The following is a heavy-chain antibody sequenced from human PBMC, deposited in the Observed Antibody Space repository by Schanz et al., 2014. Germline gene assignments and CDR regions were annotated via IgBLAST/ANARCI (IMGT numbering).Heavy chain of an antibody. V-gene: IGHV1-46*01. CDR2: INPSGGST. Sequence: QVQLVQSGAEVKKPGASVKVSCKASGYTFTSDSMHWVRQAPGQGLEWMGMINPSGGSTTYAQKFQDKVTITADTSTTTAYMELSSLRSDDTAVYYCARDRRRYCSTASCLHDNWFDPWGQGTLVIVSS. D-gene: IGHD2-2*01. CDR3: ARDRRRYCSTASCLHDNWFDP. CDR1: GYTFTSDS. J-gene: IGHJ5*02.